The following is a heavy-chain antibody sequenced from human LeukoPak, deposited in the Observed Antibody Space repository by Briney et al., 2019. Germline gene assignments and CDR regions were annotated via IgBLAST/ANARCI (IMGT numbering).Heavy chain of an antibody. CDR3: ASGSSWPGKGAFDI. CDR1: GDSVSSNSAA. J-gene: IGHJ3*02. Sequence: SQTLSLTCAISGDSVSSNSAAWNWIRQSPSRGLEWLGRTYYRSKWYNDYAVSVKSRITINPDTSKNQFSLQLNSVTPEDTAVYYCASGSSWPGKGAFDIWGQGTMVTVSS. V-gene: IGHV6-1*01. D-gene: IGHD6-13*01. CDR2: TYYRSKWYN.